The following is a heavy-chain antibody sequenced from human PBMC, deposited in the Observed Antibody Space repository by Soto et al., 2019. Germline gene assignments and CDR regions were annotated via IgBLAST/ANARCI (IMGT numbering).Heavy chain of an antibody. CDR1: GYTFTSYD. D-gene: IGHD1-26*01. J-gene: IGHJ4*02. Sequence: QVQLVQSGAEVKKPGASVKVSCKASGYTFTSYDITWVRQATGQGHEWMGWMNPNSGNTGYAQKFQRRVTTTRNTPISRAYMELSSLRSDDTDGYYCAREASGSYRLDHWGQGTLVTVSS. CDR2: MNPNSGNT. V-gene: IGHV1-8*01. CDR3: AREASGSYRLDH.